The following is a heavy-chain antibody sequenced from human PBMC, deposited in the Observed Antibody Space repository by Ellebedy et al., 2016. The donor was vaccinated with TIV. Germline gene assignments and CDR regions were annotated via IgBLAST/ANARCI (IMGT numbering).Heavy chain of an antibody. CDR3: ARDLYSGWYFDY. D-gene: IGHD6-19*01. CDR2: FDWDDDK. CDR1: GFLLSTRAMC. Sequence: SGPTLVKPTQTLTLTCTFSGFLLSTRAMCVSWIRQPPGKALEWLARFDWDDDKYYSTSLKTRLTISKDTSKNQVVLTMTNMDPVDTATYYCARDLYSGWYFDYWGQGTLVTVSS. V-gene: IGHV2-70*11. J-gene: IGHJ4*02.